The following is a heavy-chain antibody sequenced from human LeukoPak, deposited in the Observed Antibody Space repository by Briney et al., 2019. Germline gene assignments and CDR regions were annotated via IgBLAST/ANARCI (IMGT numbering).Heavy chain of an antibody. D-gene: IGHD4-17*01. J-gene: IGHJ4*03. CDR3: ASGNSPPIYGVDA. Sequence: SETLSLTCSVSGGSISHYYWNWIRQTPGKGLEWIGFMEYSGRTDYNPSLKSRVTISADTSKNEFSLKVESVTAADTAVYYCASGNSPPIYGVDAWGHGTLVTVSS. CDR1: GGSISHYY. V-gene: IGHV4-59*01. CDR2: MEYSGRT.